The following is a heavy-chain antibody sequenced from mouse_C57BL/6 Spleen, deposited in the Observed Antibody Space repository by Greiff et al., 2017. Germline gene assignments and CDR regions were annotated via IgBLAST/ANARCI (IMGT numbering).Heavy chain of an antibody. CDR2: FYPDSGST. J-gene: IGHJ2*01. V-gene: IGHV1-64*01. D-gene: IGHD5-5*01. CDR1: GYTFTGYW. CDR3: ARSLLYLYFDY. Sequence: QVQLQQSGAELVKPGASVKLSCKASGYTFTGYWMHWVKQRPGHGLEWIGMFYPDSGSTTYNEKFKSKAPLTVDKSSLTASMQLSSLTSEDSAVYYCARSLLYLYFDYWGQGTTLTVSS.